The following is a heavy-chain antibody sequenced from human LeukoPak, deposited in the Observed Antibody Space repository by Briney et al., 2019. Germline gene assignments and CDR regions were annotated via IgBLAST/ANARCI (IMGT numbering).Heavy chain of an antibody. D-gene: IGHD2-15*01. J-gene: IGHJ4*02. CDR3: ARRDCSGGSCYSYYFDY. CDR2: IYSGGSDT. V-gene: IGHV5-51*01. Sequence: GESLKISCQGSGYSFTRYWIGWVRQMPGKGLEWMGIIYSGGSDTRYSPSFQGQVTISADKSISTAYLQWSSLKASDTAMYYCARRDCSGGSCYSYYFDYWGQGTLVTVSS. CDR1: GYSFTRYW.